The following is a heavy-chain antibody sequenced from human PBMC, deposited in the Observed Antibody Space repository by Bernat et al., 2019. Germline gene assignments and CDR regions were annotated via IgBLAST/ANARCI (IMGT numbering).Heavy chain of an antibody. CDR3: ARDAFGLDPDVVVTAILDY. V-gene: IGHV3-30-3*01. CDR1: GFTFSSYA. CDR2: ISYDGSNK. D-gene: IGHD2-21*02. Sequence: QVQLVESGGGVVQPGRSLRLSCAASGFTFSSYAMHWVRQAPGKGLEWVAVISYDGSNKYYADSVKGRFTISRDNSKNTLYLQMNSLRAEDTAVYYCARDAFGLDPDVVVTAILDYWGQGTLVTVSS. J-gene: IGHJ4*02.